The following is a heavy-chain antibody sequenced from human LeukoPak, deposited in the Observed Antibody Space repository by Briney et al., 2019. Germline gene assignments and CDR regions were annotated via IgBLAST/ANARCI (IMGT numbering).Heavy chain of an antibody. CDR3: ASPQEYSSRWYLNGIFDY. J-gene: IGHJ4*02. Sequence: ASVKVSCKASGGTFSSYAISWVRQAPGQGLEWMGGIIPIFGTANYAQKFQGRVTITADESTSTAYMELSSLRSEDTAVYYCASPQEYSSRWYLNGIFDYWGQGTLVTVSS. V-gene: IGHV1-69*13. CDR1: GGTFSSYA. D-gene: IGHD6-13*01. CDR2: IIPIFGTA.